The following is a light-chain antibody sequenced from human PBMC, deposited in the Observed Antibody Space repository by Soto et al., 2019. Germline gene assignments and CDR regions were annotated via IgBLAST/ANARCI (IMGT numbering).Light chain of an antibody. CDR1: SSDVGGYNY. Sequence: QSALTQPASVSGSPGQSITISCTGTSSDVGGYNYVSWYQQHPGNAPKLLIYEVTNRPSGVPTRFSGSKSGNTASLTISGLRAEDEADYYCSSFVHKNNLIFGGGTKLTVL. V-gene: IGLV2-14*01. CDR3: SSFVHKNNLI. CDR2: EVT. J-gene: IGLJ2*01.